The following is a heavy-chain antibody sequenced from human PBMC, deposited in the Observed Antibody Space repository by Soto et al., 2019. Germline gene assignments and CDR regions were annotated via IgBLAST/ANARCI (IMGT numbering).Heavy chain of an antibody. CDR1: GVSITSGAYY. V-gene: IGHV4-31*03. Sequence: QVQLQESGPGLVKPSQTLSLTCTLSGVSITSGAYYWTWVRQHPGKGLEWIGYIYYNGNTYFSPSPKSRLTRSIYTAMNQFSLKLSAVSAAETAMYYCARARLRAVYALDFWGQGTMVTVSS. CDR2: IYYNGNT. J-gene: IGHJ3*01. D-gene: IGHD4-17*01. CDR3: ARARLRAVYALDF.